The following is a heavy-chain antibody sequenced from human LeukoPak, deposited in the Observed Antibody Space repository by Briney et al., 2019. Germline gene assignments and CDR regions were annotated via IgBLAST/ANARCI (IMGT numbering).Heavy chain of an antibody. CDR3: ARGVYTSGCDY. CDR2: INPAGSAK. J-gene: IGHJ4*02. D-gene: IGHD6-19*01. Sequence: GGSLRLSCAASGFTFSSYWMNWVRQAPGKGLEWVANINPAGSAKYYVDSMKGRFTISRDNAKNSLYLQMDSLRAEDTAVYYRARGVYTSGCDYWGQGTLVTVSS. CDR1: GFTFSSYW. V-gene: IGHV3-7*01.